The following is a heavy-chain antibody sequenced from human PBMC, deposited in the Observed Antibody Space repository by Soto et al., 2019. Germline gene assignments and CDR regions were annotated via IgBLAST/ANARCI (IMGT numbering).Heavy chain of an antibody. Sequence: GGSVGVSCAASGVKFDNYWMAVFRQAPGKGLEWVANIKQDGSDKNYVDSVKGRFTISRDNAKNSLYLQMNSLRAEDSAVYSCARDTTGILDYWGQGTLVTFSS. CDR3: ARDTTGILDY. V-gene: IGHV3-7*01. D-gene: IGHD1-1*01. CDR2: IKQDGSDK. J-gene: IGHJ4*02. CDR1: GVKFDNYW.